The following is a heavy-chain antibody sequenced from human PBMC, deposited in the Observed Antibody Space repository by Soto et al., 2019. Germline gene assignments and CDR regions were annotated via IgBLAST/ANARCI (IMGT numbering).Heavy chain of an antibody. CDR1: GFTFSSYA. D-gene: IGHD3-22*01. CDR3: AKAPITMIVVATYFGL. Sequence: GGSLRLSCAASGFTFSSYAMSWVRQAPGKGLEWVSAISGSGGSTYYADSVKGRFTISRDNSKNTLYLQMNSLRAEDTAVYYCAKAPITMIVVATYFGLWGRGTLVTVSS. CDR2: ISGSGGST. V-gene: IGHV3-23*01. J-gene: IGHJ2*01.